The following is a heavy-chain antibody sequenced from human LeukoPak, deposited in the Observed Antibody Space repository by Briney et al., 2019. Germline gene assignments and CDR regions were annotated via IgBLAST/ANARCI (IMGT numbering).Heavy chain of an antibody. CDR3: ARDRGGLTTVVSSGLAFDI. CDR2: IKQDGSEK. D-gene: IGHD4-23*01. J-gene: IGHJ3*02. CDR1: GFTFCSYW. V-gene: IGHV3-7*01. Sequence: GGSVTLSCSDSGFTFCSYWMSWVRQAPGKELKWLANIKQDGSEKYYVDSVKGRFTISRDNAKNSLYLQMNSLRAEDTAVYYCARDRGGLTTVVSSGLAFDIWGQGIMVTVSS.